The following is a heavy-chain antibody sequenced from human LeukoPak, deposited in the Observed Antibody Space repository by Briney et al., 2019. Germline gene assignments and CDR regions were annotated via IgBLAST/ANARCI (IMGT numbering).Heavy chain of an antibody. V-gene: IGHV4-59*02. D-gene: IGHD5-18*01. CDR3: ARAGGVDTAMDANFDY. CDR2: IYYNGGT. J-gene: IGHJ4*02. CDR1: GGSVSSYY. Sequence: PSETLSLTCTVSGGSVSSYYWSWIRQPPGKGLEWIGYIYYNGGTNYNPSLRSRVTISVDTSKNHFSLRLSSVTAADTAMYYCARAGGVDTAMDANFDYWGQGTLVTVSS.